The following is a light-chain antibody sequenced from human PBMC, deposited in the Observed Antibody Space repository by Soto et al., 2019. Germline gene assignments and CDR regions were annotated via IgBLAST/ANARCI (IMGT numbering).Light chain of an antibody. J-gene: IGKJ5*01. CDR3: QQYGSFPIT. Sequence: EIVMTQSPATLSVSRGRRATLSFRAGQNIHTNLAWYQHINGEPPRILIYGASSRDTGIPDRFSGSGSGTDFTLTISRLEPEDFAVYYCQQYGSFPITFGQGTRLEIK. V-gene: IGKV3-20*01. CDR2: GAS. CDR1: QNIHTN.